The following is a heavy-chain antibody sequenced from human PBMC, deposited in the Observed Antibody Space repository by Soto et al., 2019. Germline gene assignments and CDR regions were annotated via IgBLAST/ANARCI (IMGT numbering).Heavy chain of an antibody. CDR2: ISSSSSYI. J-gene: IGHJ3*02. Sequence: EVQLVESGGGLVKPGGSLRLSCAASGFTFSSYSMNWVRQAPGKGLEWVSSISSSSSYIYYADSVKGRFTISRDNAKNSLYLQMNSLRAEDTAVYYCARGGDRVSQDAFDIWGQGTMVTVSS. V-gene: IGHV3-21*01. D-gene: IGHD2-8*01. CDR3: ARGGDRVSQDAFDI. CDR1: GFTFSSYS.